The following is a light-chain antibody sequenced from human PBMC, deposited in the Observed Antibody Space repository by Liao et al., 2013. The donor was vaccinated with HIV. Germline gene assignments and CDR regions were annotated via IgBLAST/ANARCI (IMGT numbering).Light chain of an antibody. Sequence: SYKLTQPPSVSVSPGQTASIACSGDKLGDKYACWYQQKPGQSPVLIIYQNSRRPSGIPERFSGSNSGNTATLTVTGTQATDEADYYCQVWDSSTNWVFGGGTKLTV. CDR2: QNS. V-gene: IGLV3-1*01. CDR1: KLGDKY. CDR3: QVWDSSTNWV. J-gene: IGLJ3*02.